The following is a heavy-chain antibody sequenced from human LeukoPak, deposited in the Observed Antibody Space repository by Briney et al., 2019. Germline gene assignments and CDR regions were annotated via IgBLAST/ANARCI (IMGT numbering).Heavy chain of an antibody. CDR2: IYYGGSA. CDR1: GGSISNSIYY. V-gene: IGHV4-39*01. J-gene: IGHJ3*02. CDR3: ARLRGLGPSDAFDI. Sequence: SETLSLTCTVSGGSISNSIYYWGWIRLPPGKGLEWVGSIYYGGSAYYNPSLKSRVTISVDTSKNQFSLKLSSVTAADTAVYYCARLRGLGPSDAFDIWGQGTMVTVSS. D-gene: IGHD2-15*01.